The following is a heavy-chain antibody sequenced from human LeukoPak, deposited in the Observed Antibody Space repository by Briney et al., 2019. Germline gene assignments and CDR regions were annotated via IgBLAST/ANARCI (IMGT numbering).Heavy chain of an antibody. V-gene: IGHV1-18*04. CDR1: GHPFTSSG. Sequence: ASVKVSCNPSGHPFTSSGISGVPQAPGQGLKCMGWISAYNGNTNYAQKLQGRVSMTTDTSTSTAYMELRSLRSDDTAVYYCARVPFITYNWFDPWGQGTLVTVSS. D-gene: IGHD3-10*01. J-gene: IGHJ5*02. CDR3: ARVPFITYNWFDP. CDR2: ISAYNGNT.